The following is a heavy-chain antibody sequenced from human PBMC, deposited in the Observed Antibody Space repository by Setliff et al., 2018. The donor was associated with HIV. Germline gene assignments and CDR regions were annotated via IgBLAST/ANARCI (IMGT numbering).Heavy chain of an antibody. CDR1: EFTFSTYW. V-gene: IGHV3-7*04. Sequence: LRLSCAASEFTFSTYWMNWVRQAPGKGLEWVANIKQDGGEKYYVDSVKGRFIISRDNAKNSLYLQMSSLRAEDTAVYYCAGGVSEGVFGAFDYWGQGTLVTVSS. CDR3: AGGVSEGVFGAFDY. D-gene: IGHD3-3*01. J-gene: IGHJ4*02. CDR2: IKQDGGEK.